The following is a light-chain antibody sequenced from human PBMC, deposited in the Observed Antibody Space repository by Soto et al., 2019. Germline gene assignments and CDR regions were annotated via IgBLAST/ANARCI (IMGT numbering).Light chain of an antibody. CDR3: GTWDSSLSAGVV. J-gene: IGLJ2*01. CDR2: DNN. Sequence: QSVLTQPPSVSAAPGQKVTISCSGSSSNIGNNYVSWYQQLPGTAPKLLIYDNNKRPSGIPDRFSGSKSGTSATLGITGLQTGDEAGYNGGTWDSSLSAGVVFGGGTQLTAL. V-gene: IGLV1-51*01. CDR1: SSNIGNNY.